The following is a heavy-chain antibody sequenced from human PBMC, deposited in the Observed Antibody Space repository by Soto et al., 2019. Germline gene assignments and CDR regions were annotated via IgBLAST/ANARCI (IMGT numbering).Heavy chain of an antibody. CDR1: GGTFSSYA. Sequence: SVKVSCKASGGTFSSYAISWVRQAPGQGLEWMGGIIPIFGTANYAQKFQGRVTITADESTSTAYMELSSLRSGDTAVYYCARAREKYGSGSYLPPDYWGQGTLVTVSS. CDR2: IIPIFGTA. D-gene: IGHD3-10*01. J-gene: IGHJ4*02. V-gene: IGHV1-69*13. CDR3: ARAREKYGSGSYLPPDY.